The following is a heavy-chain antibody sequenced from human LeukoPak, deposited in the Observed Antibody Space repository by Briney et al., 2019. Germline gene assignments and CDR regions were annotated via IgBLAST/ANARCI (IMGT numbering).Heavy chain of an antibody. V-gene: IGHV3-66*01. CDR2: IYSGGST. J-gene: IGHJ6*03. CDR1: EFSVGSNY. Sequence: GGSLRLSCAASEFSVGSNYMTWVRQAPGKGLEWVSLIYSGGSTYYADSVKGRFTISRDNSKNTLYLQMNSLRAEDTAVYYCARNYYYYYYMDVWGKGTTVTVSS. CDR3: ARNYYYYYYMDV.